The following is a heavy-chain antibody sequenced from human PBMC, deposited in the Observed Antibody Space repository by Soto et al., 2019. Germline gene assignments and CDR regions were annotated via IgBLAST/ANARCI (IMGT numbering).Heavy chain of an antibody. CDR1: GFTFSSYS. J-gene: IGHJ6*02. D-gene: IGHD6-6*01. CDR2: ISSSSSYI. CDR3: ARGGEYSSSLGRRYYYGMDV. V-gene: IGHV3-21*01. Sequence: EVQLVESGGGLVKPGGSLRLSCAASGFTFSSYSMNSVRQAPGKGLEWVSSISSSSSYIYYADSVKGRFTISRDNAKNSLYLQMNSLRAEDTAVYYCARGGEYSSSLGRRYYYGMDVWGQGTTVTVSS.